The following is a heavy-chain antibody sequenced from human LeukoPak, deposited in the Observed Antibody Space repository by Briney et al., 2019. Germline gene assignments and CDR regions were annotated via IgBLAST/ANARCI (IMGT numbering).Heavy chain of an antibody. V-gene: IGHV3-30*03. D-gene: IGHD3-22*01. J-gene: IGHJ4*02. CDR1: GFTFSSYG. CDR2: ISYDGSNK. Sequence: PGGSLRLSCAASGFTFSSYGMHWVRQAPGKGLEWVAVISYDGSNKYYADSVKGRFTISRDNSKNTLYLQMNSLRAEDTAVYYCASLYDSSVTVPCDYWGQGTLVTVSS. CDR3: ASLYDSSVTVPCDY.